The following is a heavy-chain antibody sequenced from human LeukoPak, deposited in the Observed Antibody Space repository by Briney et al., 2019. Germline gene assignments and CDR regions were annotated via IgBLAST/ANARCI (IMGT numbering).Heavy chain of an antibody. Sequence: PSETLSLTCTVSGGSISSGGYYWSWIRQPPGKGLEWIGYIYHSGSTYYNPSLKSRVTISVDRSKNQLSLKLSSVTAADTAVYYCASRTGTRDDIWGQGTMVTVSS. V-gene: IGHV4-30-2*01. D-gene: IGHD1-7*01. CDR1: GGSISSGGYY. J-gene: IGHJ3*02. CDR2: IYHSGST. CDR3: ASRTGTRDDI.